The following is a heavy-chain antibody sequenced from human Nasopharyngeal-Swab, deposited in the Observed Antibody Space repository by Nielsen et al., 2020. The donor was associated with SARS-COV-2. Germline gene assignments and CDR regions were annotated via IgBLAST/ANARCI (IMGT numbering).Heavy chain of an antibody. CDR2: VRKKANNYAT. D-gene: IGHD2-15*01. CDR1: GFTFSDSA. CDR3: TRCGGSCYAGRDY. Sequence: GGSLRLSCAASGFTFSDSAVHWVRQASGKGLEWVGRVRKKANNYATAYAASVKGRFTISRDDSKNTAYLQMNSLKTEDTAVYYCTRCGGSCYAGRDYWGQGTLVTVSS. J-gene: IGHJ4*02. V-gene: IGHV3-73*01.